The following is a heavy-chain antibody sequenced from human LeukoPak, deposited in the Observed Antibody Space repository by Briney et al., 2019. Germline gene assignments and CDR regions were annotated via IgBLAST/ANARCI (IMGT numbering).Heavy chain of an antibody. V-gene: IGHV4-34*01. CDR2: INHSGST. J-gene: IGHJ4*02. D-gene: IGHD3-9*01. CDR3: ARGYDILTGPNY. CDR1: GGSFRGYY. Sequence: SETLSLTCAVYGGSFRGYYWSWIRQPPGKGLEWIGEINHSGSTNYNPSLKSRVTISVDTSKNQFSLKLSSVTAADTAVYYCARGYDILTGPNYWGQGTLVTVST.